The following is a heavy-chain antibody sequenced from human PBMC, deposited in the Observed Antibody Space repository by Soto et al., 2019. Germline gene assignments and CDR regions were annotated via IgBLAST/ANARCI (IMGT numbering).Heavy chain of an antibody. CDR1: GFTFSTYG. V-gene: IGHV3-33*01. Sequence: PGGSLILSCAASGFTFSTYGMHWVRQAPGKGLEWVAAIWYDGSNIYYADSVQGRFTISRDNSKNTLFLQMRSLRVDDTAAYYCGRASDRTTVPRGGMDVWGQGTTVTVSS. D-gene: IGHD4-17*01. CDR2: IWYDGSNI. J-gene: IGHJ6*02. CDR3: GRASDRTTVPRGGMDV.